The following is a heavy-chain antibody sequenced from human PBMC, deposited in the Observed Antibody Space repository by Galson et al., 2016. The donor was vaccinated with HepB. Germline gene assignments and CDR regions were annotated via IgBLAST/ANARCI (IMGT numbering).Heavy chain of an antibody. CDR2: ISFDGGRR. CDR1: AFTFSGYA. Sequence: SLRLSCAASAFTFSGYAMHRVRQAPGKGLEWVAGISFDGGRRYYAESVKGRFIISRDNPKNMLYLNMNTLRPEDTALYFCARDKSGYYGSGNSWFDPWGQGTLVTVSS. CDR3: ARDKSGYYGSGNSWFDP. J-gene: IGHJ5*02. D-gene: IGHD3-10*01. V-gene: IGHV3-30*04.